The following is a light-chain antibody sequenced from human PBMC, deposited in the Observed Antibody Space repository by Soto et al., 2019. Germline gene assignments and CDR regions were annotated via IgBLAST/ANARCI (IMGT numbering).Light chain of an antibody. Sequence: EIVLTQSPVTLSVSPGESATLSCRASQSVSSTLAWYQQKLGQAPRLLIYGASSRATGIPGRFSGSGSGTGFTLTISSLRSEDFAVYYCQQYNYWPPLTFGGGTKVDIK. V-gene: IGKV3-15*01. CDR2: GAS. CDR1: QSVSST. J-gene: IGKJ4*01. CDR3: QQYNYWPPLT.